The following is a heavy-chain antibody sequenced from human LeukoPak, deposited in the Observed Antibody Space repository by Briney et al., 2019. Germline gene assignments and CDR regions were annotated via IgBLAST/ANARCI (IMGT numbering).Heavy chain of an antibody. Sequence: PSETLSLTCTVSGGSISSYYWSWIRQPPGKGLEWIGYIYYSGSTNYNPSLTSRVTISVDTSKNQFSLKLSSVTAADTAVYYCARGDCGGGSWYSDAYWFDPWGQGTLVTVSS. D-gene: IGHD2-15*01. CDR2: IYYSGST. CDR3: ARGDCGGGSWYSDAYWFDP. V-gene: IGHV4-59*01. J-gene: IGHJ5*02. CDR1: GGSISSYY.